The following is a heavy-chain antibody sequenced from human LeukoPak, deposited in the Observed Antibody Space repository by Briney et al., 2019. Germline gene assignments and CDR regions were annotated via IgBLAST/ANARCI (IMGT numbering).Heavy chain of an antibody. J-gene: IGHJ4*02. V-gene: IGHV5-51*03. Sequence: KPGESLKISCKGSGYSFTSYWIGWVRQMPGKGLEWMGIIYPGDSDTRYSPSFQGQVTISADKSISTAYLQWSSLKASDTAMYYCARHELVVPAAATMFDYWGQGTLVTVSS. D-gene: IGHD2-2*01. CDR1: GYSFTSYW. CDR2: IYPGDSDT. CDR3: ARHELVVPAAATMFDY.